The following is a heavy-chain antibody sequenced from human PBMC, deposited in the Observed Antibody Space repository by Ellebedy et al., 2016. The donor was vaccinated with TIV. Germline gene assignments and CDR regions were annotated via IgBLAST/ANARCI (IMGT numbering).Heavy chain of an antibody. D-gene: IGHD2-2*02. CDR3: ARSRRAISSYFDY. Sequence: AASVKVSCKASGYTFTGYYMHWVRQAPGQGLEWMGWINPNSGGTNYAQKFQGRVTMTRDTSISTAYMELSRLRSDDTAVYYCARSRRAISSYFDYWGQGTLVTVSS. J-gene: IGHJ4*02. CDR2: INPNSGGT. V-gene: IGHV1-2*02. CDR1: GYTFTGYY.